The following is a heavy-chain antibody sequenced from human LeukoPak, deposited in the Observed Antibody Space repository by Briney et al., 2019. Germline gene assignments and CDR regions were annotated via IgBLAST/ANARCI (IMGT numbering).Heavy chain of an antibody. V-gene: IGHV3-7*05. CDR1: GFTFSNSW. Sequence: GGSLRLSCAASGFTFSNSWMTWVRQAPGKGLEWVANIREDGGEKYYVDSVKGRFTISRDTAKNSLYLQMNSLRAEDTAVYYCARINTAIFSSSDYWGQGTLVTVSS. D-gene: IGHD2-21*02. J-gene: IGHJ4*02. CDR2: IREDGGEK. CDR3: ARINTAIFSSSDY.